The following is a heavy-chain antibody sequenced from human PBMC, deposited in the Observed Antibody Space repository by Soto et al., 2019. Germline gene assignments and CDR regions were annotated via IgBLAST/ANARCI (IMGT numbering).Heavy chain of an antibody. J-gene: IGHJ6*02. CDR1: GGSFSGYY. D-gene: IGHD2-8*01. V-gene: IGHV4-34*01. CDR3: ARVPFIVLMVYAIDYYYGMDV. CDR2: INHSGST. Sequence: NPSETLSLTCAVYGGSFSGYYWSWIRQPPGKGLEWIGEINHSGSTNYNPSLKSRVTISVDTSKNQFSLKLSSVTAADTAVYYCARVPFIVLMVYAIDYYYGMDVWGQGTTVTVSS.